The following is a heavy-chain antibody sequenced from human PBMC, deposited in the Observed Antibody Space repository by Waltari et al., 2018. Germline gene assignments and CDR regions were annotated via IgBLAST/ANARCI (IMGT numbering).Heavy chain of an antibody. D-gene: IGHD1-26*01. J-gene: IGHJ4*02. CDR2: INPKNGDT. V-gene: IGHV1-2*02. CDR3: ARDPGPIVGAPDY. CDR1: VYSFTDYH. Sequence: QVQMVQSGPEVKKPGASVKVSCQASVYSFTDYHLHWVRQTPGQGLEWLGWINPKNGDTGYAQNFLGRVTMTRDTSINTVYMDLSGLRSDDTAVFYCARDPGPIVGAPDYWGQGTLVTVSS.